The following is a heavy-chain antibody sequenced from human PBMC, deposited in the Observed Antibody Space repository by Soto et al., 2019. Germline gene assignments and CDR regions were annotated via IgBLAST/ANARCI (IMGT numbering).Heavy chain of an antibody. V-gene: IGHV3-23*01. J-gene: IGHJ4*02. CDR2: ISGSGGST. Sequence: EVQLLESGGGLVQPGGSLRLPCAASGFTFSSYAMSWVRQAPGKGLEWVSAISGSGGSTYYADSVKGRFTISRDNSKNTLYLQMNSLRAEDTAVYYCAKAVGYSSGWYSDYWGQGTLVTVSS. D-gene: IGHD6-19*01. CDR1: GFTFSSYA. CDR3: AKAVGYSSGWYSDY.